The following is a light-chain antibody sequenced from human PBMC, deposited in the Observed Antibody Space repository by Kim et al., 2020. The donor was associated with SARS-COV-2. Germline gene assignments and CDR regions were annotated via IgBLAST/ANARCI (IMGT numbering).Light chain of an antibody. CDR3: SSYSSSGTYV. J-gene: IGLJ1*01. Sequence: GQSITISCTGTSSYVGGYNYVAWYQQHPGKAPKAMIYDVTNRPSGVSDRFSGSKSGNTASLTISGLQTGDEADYYCSSYSSSGTYVFGTGTKVTVL. CDR2: DVT. CDR1: SSYVGGYNY. V-gene: IGLV2-14*03.